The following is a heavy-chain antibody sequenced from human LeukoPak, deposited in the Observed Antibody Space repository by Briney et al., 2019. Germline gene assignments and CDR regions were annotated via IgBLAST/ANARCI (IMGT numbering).Heavy chain of an antibody. CDR2: ISGSGGST. J-gene: IGHJ4*02. D-gene: IGHD5-18*01. Sequence: GGSLRLSCAASGFTFSSYAMSWVRQAPGKGLEWVSAISGSGGSTYYADSGKGRFTISRDNSKNTLYLQMNSLRAEDTAVYYCAKKRGYSYGEFDYWGQGTLVTVSS. CDR1: GFTFSSYA. CDR3: AKKRGYSYGEFDY. V-gene: IGHV3-23*01.